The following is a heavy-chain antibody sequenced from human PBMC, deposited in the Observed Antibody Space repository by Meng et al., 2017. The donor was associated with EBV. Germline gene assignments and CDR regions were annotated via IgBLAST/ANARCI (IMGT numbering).Heavy chain of an antibody. Sequence: QVQLVQSGGEVKKPGASVKVSCKASGYTFTGYYMHWVRQAPGQGLEWMGRINPNSGGTNYAQKLQGRVTMTRDTSISTAYMELSRLRSDDTAVYYCAKGADLAAAGTFWFDPWGQGTLVTVSS. J-gene: IGHJ5*02. CDR1: GYTFTGYY. CDR3: AKGADLAAAGTFWFDP. V-gene: IGHV1-2*06. D-gene: IGHD6-13*01. CDR2: INPNSGGT.